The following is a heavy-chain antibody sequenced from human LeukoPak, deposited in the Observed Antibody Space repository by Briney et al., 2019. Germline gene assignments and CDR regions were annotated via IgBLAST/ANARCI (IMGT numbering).Heavy chain of an antibody. D-gene: IGHD1-26*01. J-gene: IGHJ4*02. CDR3: ARVGATVRDFDY. V-gene: IGHV4-38-2*02. CDR2: IYHSGST. CDR1: GYSISSGYY. Sequence: SETLSLTCTVSGYSISSGYYWGWIRPPPGKGLEWIGSIYHSGSTYYNPSLKSRVTISVDTSKNQFSLKLSSVTAADTAVYYCARVGATVRDFDYWGQGTLVTVSS.